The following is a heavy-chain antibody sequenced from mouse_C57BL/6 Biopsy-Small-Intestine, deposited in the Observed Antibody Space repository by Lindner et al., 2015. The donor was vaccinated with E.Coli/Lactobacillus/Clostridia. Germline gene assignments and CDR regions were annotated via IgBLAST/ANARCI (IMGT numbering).Heavy chain of an antibody. Sequence: VQLQESGAELVRPGASVKLSCTASGFNIKDDYMHWVKQRPEQGLEWIGWIDPENGDTEYASKFQGKATITADTSSNTAYLQLSSLTSEDTAVYYCTTSGTTVVAPPDYWGQGTTLTVSS. D-gene: IGHD1-1*01. V-gene: IGHV14-4*01. CDR2: IDPENGDT. CDR1: GFNIKDDY. J-gene: IGHJ2*01. CDR3: TTSGTTVVAPPDY.